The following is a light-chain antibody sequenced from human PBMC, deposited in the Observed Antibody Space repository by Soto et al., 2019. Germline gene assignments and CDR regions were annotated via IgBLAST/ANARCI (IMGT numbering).Light chain of an antibody. CDR1: QSVSNNY. Sequence: EMVLTQAPGTLSLSPGERATLSCRASQSVSNNYLAWYQQNPGQAPRHLIYGASSRATGIPDRFSGSVCGTDFTLTISRLDSEDFAVYYCKQYGSSPPVTFGGGTKVDTK. CDR3: KQYGSSPPVT. J-gene: IGKJ4*01. CDR2: GAS. V-gene: IGKV3-20*01.